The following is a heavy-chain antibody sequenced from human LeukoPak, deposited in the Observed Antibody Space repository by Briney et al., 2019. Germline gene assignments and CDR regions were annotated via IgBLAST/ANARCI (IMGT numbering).Heavy chain of an antibody. CDR3: AGDAQGVAAAGGIFDY. CDR2: IIPIFGTA. D-gene: IGHD6-13*01. J-gene: IGHJ4*02. CDR1: GGTFSSYA. V-gene: IGHV1-69*06. Sequence: ASVKVSCKASGGTFSSYAISWVRQAPGQGLEWMGGIIPIFGTANYAQKFQGRVTITADKSTSTAYMELSSLRSEDTAVYYCAGDAQGVAAAGGIFDYWGQGTLVTVSS.